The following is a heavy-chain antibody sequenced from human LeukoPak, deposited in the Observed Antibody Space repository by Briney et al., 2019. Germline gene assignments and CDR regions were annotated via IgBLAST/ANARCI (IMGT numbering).Heavy chain of an antibody. D-gene: IGHD1-26*01. CDR1: GGTFSSYA. Sequence: SVKVSCTASGGTFSSYAISWVRQAPGQGLEWMGGIIPIFGTANYAQKFQGRVTITADESTSTAYMELSSLRSEDTAVYYCASNLRGGSYLENYFDYWGQGTLVTVSS. CDR3: ASNLRGGSYLENYFDY. J-gene: IGHJ4*02. V-gene: IGHV1-69*13. CDR2: IIPIFGTA.